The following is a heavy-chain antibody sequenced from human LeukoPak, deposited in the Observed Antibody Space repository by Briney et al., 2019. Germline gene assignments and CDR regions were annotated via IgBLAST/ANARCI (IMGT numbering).Heavy chain of an antibody. CDR1: GGSFSGYY. CDR2: INHSGST. CDR3: ARVRATTTGFDY. D-gene: IGHD5-12*01. V-gene: IGHV4-34*01. J-gene: IGHJ4*02. Sequence: PSETLSLTCAVYGGSFSGYYWSWIRQPPGKGLEWIGEINHSGSTNYNPSLKSRATISVDTSKNQFSLKLSSVTAADTAVYYCARVRATTTGFDYWGQGTLVTVSS.